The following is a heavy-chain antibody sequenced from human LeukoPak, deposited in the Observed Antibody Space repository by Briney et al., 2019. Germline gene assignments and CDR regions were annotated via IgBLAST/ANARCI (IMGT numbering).Heavy chain of an antibody. J-gene: IGHJ3*02. D-gene: IGHD2-15*01. CDR2: IYYSGST. Sequence: SETLSFTCTVSGGSISSYYWSWIRQPPGKGLEWIGYIYYSGSTNYNPSLKSRVTISVDTSKNQFSLKLSSVTAADTAVYYCARRMKLAAKGDAFDIWGQGTMVTVSS. V-gene: IGHV4-59*01. CDR1: GGSISSYY. CDR3: ARRMKLAAKGDAFDI.